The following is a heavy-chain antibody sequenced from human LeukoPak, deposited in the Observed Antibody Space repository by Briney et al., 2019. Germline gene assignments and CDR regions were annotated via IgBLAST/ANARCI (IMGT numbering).Heavy chain of an antibody. J-gene: IGHJ4*02. CDR1: GFTFSGYA. V-gene: IGHV3-23*01. D-gene: IGHD2-2*01. CDR3: AKDLIDIVVGLAHDY. CDR2: ISGSGGST. Sequence: GGSLRLSCAASGFTFSGYAMSWVRQAPGKGLEWVSAISGSGGSTYYADSVKGRFTISRDNSKNTLYLQMNSLRAEDTAVYYYAKDLIDIVVGLAHDYWGQGTLVTVSS.